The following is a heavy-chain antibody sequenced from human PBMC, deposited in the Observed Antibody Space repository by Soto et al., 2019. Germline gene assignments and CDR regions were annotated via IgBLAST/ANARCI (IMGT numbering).Heavy chain of an antibody. CDR2: ISAYNGNT. CDR1: GYTFTSYG. V-gene: IGHV1-18*01. CDR3: ARGRITMVRGPGTFDI. D-gene: IGHD3-10*01. Sequence: ASVKVSCKAAGYTFTSYGISWVRQAPGQGLEWMGWISAYNGNTNYAQKLQGRVTMTTDTSTSTAYMELRSLRSDDTAVYYCARGRITMVRGPGTFDIWGQGTMVTVSS. J-gene: IGHJ3*02.